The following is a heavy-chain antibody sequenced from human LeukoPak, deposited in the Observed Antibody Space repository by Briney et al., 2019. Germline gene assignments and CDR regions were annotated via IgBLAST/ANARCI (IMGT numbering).Heavy chain of an antibody. Sequence: SQTLSLTCAISGDSVSSNSAAWNWIRQSPSRGLEWLGRTYYRSKWWYNDYAVSVKSRITINPDTSKNQFSLKLSSVTAADTAVYYCARGGRVVIPAARRNYFDYWGQGTLVTVSS. J-gene: IGHJ4*02. V-gene: IGHV6-1*01. D-gene: IGHD2-2*01. CDR1: GDSVSSNSAA. CDR3: ARGGRVVIPAARRNYFDY. CDR2: TYYRSKWWYN.